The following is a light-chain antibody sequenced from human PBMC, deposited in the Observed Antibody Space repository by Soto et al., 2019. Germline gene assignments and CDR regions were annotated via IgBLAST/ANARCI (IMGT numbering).Light chain of an antibody. CDR3: QQYDSYSSGP. CDR2: GAS. Sequence: EIALTQSPGTLSLSPGERATLSCRASQSVASNYLAWHQQKPGQAPRLLIYGASSRATGVPDRFSGSGSGTEFTLTISNLQPDDFATYYCQQYDSYSSGPFGQGTKVDIK. J-gene: IGKJ1*01. CDR1: QSVASNY. V-gene: IGKV3-20*01.